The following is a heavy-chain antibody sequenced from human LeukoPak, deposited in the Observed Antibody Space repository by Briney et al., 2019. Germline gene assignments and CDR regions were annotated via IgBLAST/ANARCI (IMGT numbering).Heavy chain of an antibody. CDR2: TYYRSKWYG. CDR1: GDSVSSSSAA. D-gene: IGHD3-16*02. V-gene: IGHV6-1*01. J-gene: IGHJ6*03. CDR3: ARRSYRGVIGLYYYYYMDV. Sequence: SQTLSLTCAISGDSVSSSSAAWNWIRQSPSRGLEWLGRTYYRSKWYGDYAVSVKSRITINPDTSRNQFSLQLNSVTPEDTAVYYCARRSYRGVIGLYYYYYMDVWGKGTPVTVSS.